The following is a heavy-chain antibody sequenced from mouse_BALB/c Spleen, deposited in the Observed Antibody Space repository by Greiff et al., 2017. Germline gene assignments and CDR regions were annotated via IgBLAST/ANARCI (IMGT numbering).Heavy chain of an antibody. J-gene: IGHJ3*01. Sequence: QVQLQQSGPELVKPGASVKMSCKASGYTFTDYVISWVKQRTGQGLEWIGEIYPGSGSTYYNEKFKGKATLTADKSSNTAYMQLSSLTSEDSAVYFCAKTQYGSSAWFAYWGQGTLVTVSA. D-gene: IGHD1-1*01. V-gene: IGHV1-81*01. CDR3: AKTQYGSSAWFAY. CDR2: IYPGSGST. CDR1: GYTFTDYV.